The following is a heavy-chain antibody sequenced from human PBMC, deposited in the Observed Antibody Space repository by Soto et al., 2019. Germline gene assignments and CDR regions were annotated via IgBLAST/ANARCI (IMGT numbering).Heavy chain of an antibody. CDR2: IYYSGST. D-gene: IGHD3-10*01. CDR3: ATHYGSGSYYYFDY. Sequence: SETLSLTCTVSGGSISSYYWSWIRQPPGKGLEWIGYIYYSGSTNYNPSLKSRVTISVDTSKNQFSLRLSSATAADTAVYYCATHYGSGSYYYFDYWGQGTLVTVSS. V-gene: IGHV4-59*08. J-gene: IGHJ4*02. CDR1: GGSISSYY.